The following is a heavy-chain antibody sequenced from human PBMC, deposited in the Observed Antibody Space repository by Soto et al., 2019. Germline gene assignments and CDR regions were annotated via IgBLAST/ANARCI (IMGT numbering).Heavy chain of an antibody. J-gene: IGHJ4*02. Sequence: GGSLRLSCAASGLNVSYNYMTWVRQAPGKGLEWVSVLYNSGTTYYAESVKGRFTISRDNVKNTVYLEMNSLRAEDTAMYYCARVPHRFRSSSNYIWGQGTLVTVSS. CDR2: LYNSGTT. CDR1: GLNVSYNY. D-gene: IGHD6-6*01. V-gene: IGHV3-53*01. CDR3: ARVPHRFRSSSNYI.